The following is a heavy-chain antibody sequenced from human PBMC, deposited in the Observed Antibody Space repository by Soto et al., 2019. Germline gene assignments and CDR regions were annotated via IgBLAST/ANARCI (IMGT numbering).Heavy chain of an antibody. CDR2: IIPIFGTA. D-gene: IGHD3-3*01. J-gene: IGHJ6*02. CDR3: AIGYADFWSGYLYYYGMDV. V-gene: IGHV1-69*13. Sequence: SVKVSCKASGGTSSSYAISWVRQAPGQGLEWMGGIIPIFGTANYAQKFQGRVTITADESTSTAYMELSSLRSEDTAVYYCAIGYADFWSGYLYYYGMDVWGQGTTVTVSS. CDR1: GGTSSSYA.